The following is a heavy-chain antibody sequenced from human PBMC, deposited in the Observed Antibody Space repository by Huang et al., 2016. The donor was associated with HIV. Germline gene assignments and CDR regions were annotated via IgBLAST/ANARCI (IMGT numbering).Heavy chain of an antibody. CDR3: ARQVDGFRSHFDF. CDR2: IYPRDSET. CDR1: GYGFSSYW. V-gene: IGHV5-51*01. D-gene: IGHD5-18*01. Sequence: EVLLVQSGAELKGPGESLKISCKASGYGFSSYWIGWVCQEPGKGLEWMGIIYPRDSETKYSPSFDGQVTISADKSTRTAYLQWESLKAPDTAIYFCARQVDGFRSHFDFWGQGTLVSVSS. J-gene: IGHJ4*02.